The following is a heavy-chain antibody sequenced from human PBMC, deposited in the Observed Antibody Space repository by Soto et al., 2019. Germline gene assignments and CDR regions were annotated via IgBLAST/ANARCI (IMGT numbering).Heavy chain of an antibody. CDR1: GGSISSGGYS. CDR3: ATDPVRVHRTLTGWFDP. J-gene: IGHJ5*02. D-gene: IGHD3-3*01. Sequence: SETLSLTCAVSGGSISSGGYSWSWIRQPPGKGLEWIGYIYHSGSTYYNPSLKSRVTISVDRSKNQFSLKLSSVTAADTAVYYCATDPVRVHRTLTGWFDPWGQGTLVTVSS. CDR2: IYHSGST. V-gene: IGHV4-30-2*01.